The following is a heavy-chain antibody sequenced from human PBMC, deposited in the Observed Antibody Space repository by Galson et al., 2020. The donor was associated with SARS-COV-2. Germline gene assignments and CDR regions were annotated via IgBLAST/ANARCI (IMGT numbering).Heavy chain of an antibody. J-gene: IGHJ6*03. CDR2: IYTSGST. Sequence: SETLSLTCTVSGGSISSDSYYWSWVRQPAGKGLEWIGRIYTSGSTTYNPSLKSRVTISVDTSKNQFSLKLNSVTVADTAVYYCARGPYFPLYYYYYMDVWGTGTTVTISS. V-gene: IGHV4-61*02. CDR3: ARGPYFPLYYYYYMDV. D-gene: IGHD2-21*01. CDR1: GGSISSDSYY.